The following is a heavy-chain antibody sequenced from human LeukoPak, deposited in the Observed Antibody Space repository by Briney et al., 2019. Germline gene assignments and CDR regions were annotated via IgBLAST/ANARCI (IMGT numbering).Heavy chain of an antibody. V-gene: IGHV3-48*03. Sequence: PGGSLRLSCAASGFTFSSYEMNWVRQAPGKGLEWVSYIRRSGTAIYYADSVKGRFTISRDDAKNSLYLQMNSLRAEDTAVYYCARDKGSDGIDFWGQGTLVTVSS. CDR3: ARDKGSDGIDF. CDR1: GFTFSSYE. CDR2: IRRSGTAI. D-gene: IGHD1-26*01. J-gene: IGHJ4*02.